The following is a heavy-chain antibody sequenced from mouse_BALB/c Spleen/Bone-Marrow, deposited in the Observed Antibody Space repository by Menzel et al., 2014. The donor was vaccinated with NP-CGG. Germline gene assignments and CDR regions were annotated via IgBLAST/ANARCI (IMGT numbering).Heavy chain of an antibody. CDR2: ISSGGST. D-gene: IGHD1-1*01. J-gene: IGHJ2*01. Sequence: DVMLVESGGGLVKPGGSLKLSCAASGFTFSSYAMSWVRQTPEKRLEWVASISSGGSTYYPDSVKGRFTISRDNARNILYLQMSSLRPEDTAMYYCARVGITTVDYWGQGTTLTVSS. CDR1: GFTFSSYA. V-gene: IGHV5-6-5*01. CDR3: ARVGITTVDY.